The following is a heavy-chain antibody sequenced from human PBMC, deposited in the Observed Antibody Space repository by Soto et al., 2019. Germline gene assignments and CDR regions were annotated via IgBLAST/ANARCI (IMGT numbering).Heavy chain of an antibody. V-gene: IGHV1-69*13. Sequence: SVKVSCKASGCTFSSYAISWVRQAPGQGLEWMGGIIPIFGTANYAQKFQGRVTITADESTSTAYMELSSLRSEDTAVYYCARANDPRKQQLAHWGQGTLVTVSS. CDR1: GCTFSSYA. J-gene: IGHJ4*02. CDR2: IIPIFGTA. D-gene: IGHD6-13*01. CDR3: ARANDPRKQQLAH.